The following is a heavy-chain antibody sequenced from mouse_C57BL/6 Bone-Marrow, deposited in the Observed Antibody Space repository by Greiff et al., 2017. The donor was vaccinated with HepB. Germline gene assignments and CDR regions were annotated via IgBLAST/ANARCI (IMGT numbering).Heavy chain of an antibody. CDR1: GYTFTSYG. J-gene: IGHJ1*03. D-gene: IGHD3-2*02. CDR2: IYPRSGNT. CDR3: ASGEDSSGYVGFDV. Sequence: LQESGAELARPGASVKLSCKASGYTFTSYGISWVKQRTGQGLEWIGEIYPRSGNTYYNEKFKGKATLTADKSSSTAYMELRSLTSEDSAVYFCASGEDSSGYVGFDVWGTGTTVTVSS. V-gene: IGHV1-81*01.